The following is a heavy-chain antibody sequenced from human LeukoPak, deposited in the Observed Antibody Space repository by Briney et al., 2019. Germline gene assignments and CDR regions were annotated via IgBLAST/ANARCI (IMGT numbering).Heavy chain of an antibody. D-gene: IGHD3-3*01. V-gene: IGHV3-23*01. J-gene: IGHJ5*02. CDR1: GFTFSSYA. CDR3: AKDHLRITIFGVASSARFDP. Sequence: GGSLRLSCAASGFTFSSYAMSWVRQAPGKGLEWVSAISGSGGSTYYADSVKGRFTISRDNSKNTLYLQTNSLRAEDTAVYYCAKDHLRITIFGVASSARFDPWGQGTLVTVSS. CDR2: ISGSGGST.